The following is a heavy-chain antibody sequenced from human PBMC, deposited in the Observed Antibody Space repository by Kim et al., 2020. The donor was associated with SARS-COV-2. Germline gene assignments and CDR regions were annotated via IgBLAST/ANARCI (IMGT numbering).Heavy chain of an antibody. J-gene: IGHJ4*02. Sequence: SETLCLTCTVSGGSISSDYWTWIRQPPGKGLEWIGYIKYSGRTNYNPSLGSRVAILVDTSKTHFSLKLSSVIAADTAMYFCARLPDITGWPFDSWGQGILVTVSS. CDR1: GGSISSDY. CDR3: ARLPDITGWPFDS. D-gene: IGHD6-19*01. CDR2: IKYSGRT. V-gene: IGHV4-59*01.